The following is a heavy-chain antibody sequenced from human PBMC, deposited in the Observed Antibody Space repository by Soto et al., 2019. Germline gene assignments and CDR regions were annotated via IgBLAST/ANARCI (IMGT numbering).Heavy chain of an antibody. D-gene: IGHD2-21*01. CDR2: IYWNDDK. V-gene: IGHV2-5*01. CDR1: GFSLSSSGVG. Sequence: QITLKESGPTLVKPTQTLTLTCTFSGFSLSSSGVGVGWIRQPPGKALEWLALIYWNDDKRYNPSLKSRLTITKDTSKNHVVLTMTNMDPVDTATYYCTHAYTSPHYCFGMAVWGQGTTVTVSS. J-gene: IGHJ6*02. CDR3: THAYTSPHYCFGMAV.